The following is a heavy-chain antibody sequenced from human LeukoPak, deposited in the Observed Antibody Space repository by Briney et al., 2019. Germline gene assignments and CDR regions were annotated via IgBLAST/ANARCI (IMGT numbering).Heavy chain of an antibody. Sequence: PGGSLRLSCAASGFTFSSYSMNWVRQAPGKGLEWVSSISSSSSYIYYADSVKGRFTISRDNAKNSLFLQMSSVRDEDTAVYYCARAGITMVRGDDYWGQGTLVTVSS. V-gene: IGHV3-21*01. CDR2: ISSSSSYI. CDR3: ARAGITMVRGDDY. J-gene: IGHJ4*02. D-gene: IGHD3-10*01. CDR1: GFTFSSYS.